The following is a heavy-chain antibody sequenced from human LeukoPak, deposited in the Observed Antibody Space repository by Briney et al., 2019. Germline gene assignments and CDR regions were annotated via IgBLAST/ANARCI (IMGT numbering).Heavy chain of an antibody. Sequence: ASVKVSCKVSGYTLTELSMHWVRQAPGKGLECMGGFDPEDGETFYAQKFQGRVTMTEDTSTDTAYMEPSSLRSEDTAVYYCATDYYYDSSGSYYTVDYWGQGTLVTVSS. J-gene: IGHJ4*02. CDR1: GYTLTELS. CDR3: ATDYYYDSSGSYYTVDY. CDR2: FDPEDGET. D-gene: IGHD3-22*01. V-gene: IGHV1-24*01.